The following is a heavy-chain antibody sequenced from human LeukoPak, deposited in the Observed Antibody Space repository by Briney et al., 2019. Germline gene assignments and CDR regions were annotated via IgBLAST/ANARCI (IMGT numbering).Heavy chain of an antibody. CDR1: GFTFSIYG. Sequence: GGSLRLSCAASGFTFSIYGMHWVRQAPGKGLEWVAVISYDGNIKYYADSVKGRFTISRDISKTTLYVQMSSLRPEDTAVYYCAKMNAAYCGGDWSSNWLDSWGQGTLVTVSS. D-gene: IGHD2-21*02. CDR3: AKMNAAYCGGDWSSNWLDS. V-gene: IGHV3-30*18. CDR2: ISYDGNIK. J-gene: IGHJ5*01.